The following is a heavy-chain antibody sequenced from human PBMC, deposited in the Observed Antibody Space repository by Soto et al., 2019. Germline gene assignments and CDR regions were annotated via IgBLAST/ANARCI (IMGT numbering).Heavy chain of an antibody. Sequence: PGESLKISCKGSGYSFTNYRIGWVRQMPGKDLEWIGIIYPEDSDTRYSPTFQGHVTISADKSISTAYLQWSSLKASDSATYYCARRDMLTGYVYFDYWGQGTQVTVSS. J-gene: IGHJ4*02. V-gene: IGHV5-51*01. CDR2: IYPEDSDT. CDR1: GYSFTNYR. CDR3: ARRDMLTGYVYFDY. D-gene: IGHD3-9*01.